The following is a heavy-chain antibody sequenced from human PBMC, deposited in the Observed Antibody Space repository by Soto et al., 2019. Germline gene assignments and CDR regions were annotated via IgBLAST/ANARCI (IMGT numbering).Heavy chain of an antibody. CDR3: ARDNGMAGSFDP. CDR2: ITGSSSTI. CDR1: GFTFSRYS. Sequence: EVQLVESGGALVQPGGSLRISCAASGFTFSRYSMNWVRQAPGKGLEWISYITGSSSTIYYADSVKGRFTISRDNAKNSLYLQMNSLRDEDTAMYYCARDNGMAGSFDPWGQGTLVTVSS. J-gene: IGHJ5*02. V-gene: IGHV3-48*02. D-gene: IGHD2-8*01.